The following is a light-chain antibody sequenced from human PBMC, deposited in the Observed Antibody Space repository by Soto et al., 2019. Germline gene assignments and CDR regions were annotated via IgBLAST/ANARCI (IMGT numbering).Light chain of an antibody. CDR2: DAS. V-gene: IGKV1-5*01. CDR3: QQYNSFSPWT. CDR1: QTISNW. Sequence: DIQMTQSPSTLSASVGDRITITCRASQTISNWLAWYQQKPGRAPKLLIFDASSLESGVASRFSGSGSGTEFTLTISSPQPDDFATYYCQQYNSFSPWTFGQGTKV. J-gene: IGKJ1*01.